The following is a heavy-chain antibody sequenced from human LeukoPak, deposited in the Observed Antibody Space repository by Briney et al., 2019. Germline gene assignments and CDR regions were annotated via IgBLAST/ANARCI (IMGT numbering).Heavy chain of an antibody. J-gene: IGHJ6*03. V-gene: IGHV3-30*04. CDR3: ARDIRSRQLWSIYYYMDV. CDR2: ISYDGSNK. D-gene: IGHD5-18*01. CDR1: GFTFSSYA. Sequence: GGSLRLSCAASGFTFSSYAMHWVRQAPGKGLEWVAVISYDGSNKYYADSVKGRFTISRDNSKNTLYLQMNSLRTEDTAVYYCARDIRSRQLWSIYYYMDVWGKGTTVTVSS.